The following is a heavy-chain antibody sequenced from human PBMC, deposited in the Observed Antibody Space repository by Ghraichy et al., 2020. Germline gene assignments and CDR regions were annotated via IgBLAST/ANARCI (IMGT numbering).Heavy chain of an antibody. D-gene: IGHD3-10*01. V-gene: IGHV4-61*02. J-gene: IGHJ5*02. Sequence: TLSLTCTVSGGSISSGSYYWSWIRQPAGKGLEWIGRIYTSGSTNYNPSLKSRVTISVDTSKNQFSLKLSSVTAADTAVYYCARGRFGELLLGWFDPWGQGTLVTVSS. CDR1: GGSISSGSYY. CDR3: ARGRFGELLLGWFDP. CDR2: IYTSGST.